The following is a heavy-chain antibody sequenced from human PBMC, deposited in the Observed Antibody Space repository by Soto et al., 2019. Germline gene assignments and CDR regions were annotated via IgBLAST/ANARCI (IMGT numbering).Heavy chain of an antibody. CDR3: ARDLNYGDPDYYYYGMDV. J-gene: IGHJ6*02. Sequence: ASGKVSCNASGYTFTGYYMHWVRQAPGQGLEWMGWINPNSGGTNYAQKFQGRVTMTRDTSISTAYMELSRLRSDDTAVYYCARDLNYGDPDYYYYGMDVWAQGTTVTV. CDR2: INPNSGGT. D-gene: IGHD4-17*01. V-gene: IGHV1-2*02. CDR1: GYTFTGYY.